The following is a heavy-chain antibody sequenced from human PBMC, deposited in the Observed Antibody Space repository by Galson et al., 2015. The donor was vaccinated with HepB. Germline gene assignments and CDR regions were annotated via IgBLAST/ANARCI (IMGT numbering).Heavy chain of an antibody. D-gene: IGHD6-19*01. CDR3: ARGIAVAGTPSFDY. CDR1: GYSFTSYW. J-gene: IGHJ4*02. Sequence: SCKGSGYSFTSYWIGWVRQMPGKGLEWMGIIYPGDSDTRYSPSFQGQVTISADKSISTAYLQWSSLRASDTAMDYCARGIAVAGTPSFDYWGQETLVTVSS. CDR2: IYPGDSDT. V-gene: IGHV5-51*01.